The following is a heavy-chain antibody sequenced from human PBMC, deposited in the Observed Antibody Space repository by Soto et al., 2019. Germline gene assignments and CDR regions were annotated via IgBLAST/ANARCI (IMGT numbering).Heavy chain of an antibody. J-gene: IGHJ4*02. CDR2: IIPILGKA. Sequence: QVQLVQSGAEVKKPGSSVTVSCKASGGTSSSYAISWVRQAPGQGLEWMGGIIPILGKANYAQKFQGRVTITADEPTSTVSMELSSLRSEDTAVYYCARWYSSGWFNVNWGQGTLVTVSA. CDR3: ARWYSSGWFNVN. V-gene: IGHV1-69*11. D-gene: IGHD6-19*01. CDR1: GGTSSSYA.